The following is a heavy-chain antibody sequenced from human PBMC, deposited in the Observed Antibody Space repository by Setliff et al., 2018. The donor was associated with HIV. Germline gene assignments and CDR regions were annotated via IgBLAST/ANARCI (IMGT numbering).Heavy chain of an antibody. CDR2: ITWNRAII. J-gene: IGHJ4*02. D-gene: IGHD4-17*01. CDR3: AKGRDGDLNHFDY. Sequence: LRLSCTASGFNFNHYAMHWVRQVPGKGLEWVSGITWNRAIIAYADSVKGRFTVSRDDAENSLYLQMSSLGPEDMGLYYCAKGRDGDLNHFDYWGQGTRVNVSS. CDR1: GFNFNHYA. V-gene: IGHV3-9*03.